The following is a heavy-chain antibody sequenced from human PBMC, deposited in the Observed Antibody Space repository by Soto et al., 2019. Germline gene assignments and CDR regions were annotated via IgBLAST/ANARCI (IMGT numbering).Heavy chain of an antibody. D-gene: IGHD4-17*01. J-gene: IGHJ2*01. CDR1: GGTFSSYT. Sequence: QVQLVQSGAEVKKPGSSVKVSCKASGGTFSSYTISWVRQAPGQGLEWMGRIIPILGIANYAQKFQGRVTITADKSTSTAYMELSSLRSEDTAVYYCARDSTHGDPFYFDLWGRGTLVTVSS. V-gene: IGHV1-69*08. CDR3: ARDSTHGDPFYFDL. CDR2: IIPILGIA.